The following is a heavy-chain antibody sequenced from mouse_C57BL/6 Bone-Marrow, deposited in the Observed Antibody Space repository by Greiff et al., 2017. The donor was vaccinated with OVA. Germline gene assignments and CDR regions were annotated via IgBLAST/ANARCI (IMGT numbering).Heavy chain of an antibody. J-gene: IGHJ3*01. CDR2: INPYNGGT. D-gene: IGHD2-3*01. CDR3: AIYDGYLAWFAY. V-gene: IGHV1-19*01. Sequence: DVKLQESGPVLVKPGASVKMSCKASGYTFTDYYMNWVKQSHGKSLEWIGVINPYNGGTSYNQKFKGKATLTVDKSSSTAYMELNSLTSEDSAVYYCAIYDGYLAWFAYWGQGTLVTVSA. CDR1: GYTFTDYY.